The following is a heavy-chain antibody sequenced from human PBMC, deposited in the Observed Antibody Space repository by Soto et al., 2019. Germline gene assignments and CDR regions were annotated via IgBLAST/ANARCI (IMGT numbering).Heavy chain of an antibody. CDR2: IKQDGSEK. V-gene: IGHV3-7*03. CDR3: QRSHSSSSEVDP. CDR1: GFTFSNYW. J-gene: IGHJ5*02. Sequence: GGSLRLSCAASGFTFSNYWMTWVRQAPGRGLEWVANIKQDGSEKYYVDSVRGRFTISRDNAKNSLFLQMNSLRAEDTAVYYCQRSHSSSSEVDPWGQGTLVTVSS. D-gene: IGHD6-6*01.